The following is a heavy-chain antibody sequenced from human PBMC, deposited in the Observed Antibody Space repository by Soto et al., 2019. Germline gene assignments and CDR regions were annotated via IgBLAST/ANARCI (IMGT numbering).Heavy chain of an antibody. CDR3: VVALDV. J-gene: IGHJ6*02. Sequence: EVQLVESGGVVVQPGGSLRLSCAASGFTFDDYTMHWVRQAPGKGLEWVSLISWDGGSTYYADSVNGRFTISRDNSKNSLYLQMNSLSTEDTALYYCVVALDVWGQGTTVTVSS. CDR2: ISWDGGST. V-gene: IGHV3-43*01. CDR1: GFTFDDYT. D-gene: IGHD5-12*01.